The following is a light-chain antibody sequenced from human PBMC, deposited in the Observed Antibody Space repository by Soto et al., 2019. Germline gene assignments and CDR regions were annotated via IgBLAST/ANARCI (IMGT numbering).Light chain of an antibody. CDR1: SSNIGAGYD. CDR3: QSYDASLSGRVV. CDR2: GNS. Sequence: QSVLTQPPSVSGAPGQRVTISCTGSSSNIGAGYDVHWYQQLPGTAPKLLIYGNSNRPSGVPDRFSDSESGTSASLAITGLRAEDEADYYCQSYDASLSGRVVFGGGTKLTVL. J-gene: IGLJ2*01. V-gene: IGLV1-40*01.